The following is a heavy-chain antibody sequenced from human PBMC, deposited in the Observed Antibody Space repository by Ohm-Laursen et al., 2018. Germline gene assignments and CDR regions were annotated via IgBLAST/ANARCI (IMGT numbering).Heavy chain of an antibody. CDR2: INPNSGGT. V-gene: IGHV1-2*02. D-gene: IGHD6-6*01. J-gene: IGHJ4*02. CDR1: GYTFTDYY. Sequence: ASVKVSCKASGYTFTDYYMHWVRQAPGQGLEWMGWINPNSGGTNYAQKFQGRVTMTRDTSISTAYMELSRLRSDDTAVYYCARERRSSSRWDYWGQGTLVTVSS. CDR3: ARERRSSSRWDY.